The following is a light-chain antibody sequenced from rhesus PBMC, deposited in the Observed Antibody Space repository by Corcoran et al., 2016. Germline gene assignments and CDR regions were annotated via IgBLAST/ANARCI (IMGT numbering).Light chain of an antibody. J-gene: IGKJ2*01. V-gene: IGKV3-10*01. Sequence: QVILTQSPATLSLSPGERATLSCRASQSVSSYLAWYQQKPGQAPRLLIHGASSRANGIPDRFSGSGSGKDFTLTISSLGPGDVGVYHCYQHSSGYSFGQGTKVEIK. CDR3: YQHSSGYS. CDR2: GAS. CDR1: QSVSSY.